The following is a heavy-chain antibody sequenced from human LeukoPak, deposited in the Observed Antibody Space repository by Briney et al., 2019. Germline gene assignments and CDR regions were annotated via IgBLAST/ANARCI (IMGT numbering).Heavy chain of an antibody. V-gene: IGHV3-9*01. CDR1: GFTFDDYA. CDR2: ISWNSGSI. Sequence: GRSLRLSCAASGFTFDDYAMHWVRQAPGKGLEWVSGISWNSGSIGYADSVKGRFTISRDNSKNTLYLQMNSLRAEDTAVYYCAKDPGILSRLGTVWGQGTLVTVSS. D-gene: IGHD2-21*01. CDR3: AKDPGILSRLGTV. J-gene: IGHJ4*02.